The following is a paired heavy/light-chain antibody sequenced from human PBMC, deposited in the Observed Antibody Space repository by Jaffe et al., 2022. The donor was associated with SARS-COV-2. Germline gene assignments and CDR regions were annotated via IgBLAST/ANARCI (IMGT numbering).Heavy chain of an antibody. Sequence: QVQLEQSGGGVVQPGRSLRLSCAASGFTFSTYPMHWVRQAPGKGLEWVALISYDGGKNHYADSVKGRFIISRDNSKNTLSLQMDGLRAEDTAVYYCTRQAGVGTLAPPLDYWGQGTLVTVSS. CDR2: ISYDGGKN. CDR3: TRQAGVGTLAPPLDY. D-gene: IGHD3-10*01. CDR1: GFTFSTYP. V-gene: IGHV3-30-3*01. J-gene: IGHJ4*02.
Light chain of an antibody. V-gene: IGLV3-21*02. CDR3: QVWDISGEFLV. Sequence: SYVLTQPPSVSVAPGQTARITCGGDKIVTKSVHWYQQRPGQAPVLVVYDDHDRPSGIPERFSGSNSGNTATLTISRVEAGDEADYYCQVWDISGEFLVFATGTKVTVL. J-gene: IGLJ1*01. CDR1: KIVTKS. CDR2: DDH.